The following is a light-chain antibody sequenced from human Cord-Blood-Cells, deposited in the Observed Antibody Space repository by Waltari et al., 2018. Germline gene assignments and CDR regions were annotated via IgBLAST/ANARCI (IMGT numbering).Light chain of an antibody. CDR1: PSVSSY. V-gene: IGKV3-11*01. CDR3: QQRSNWPRT. J-gene: IGKJ2*01. CDR2: DAA. Sequence: EIVLTQSPATLSLSPGERAALSCTARPSVSSYLAWYQQKPGQAPRLLIYDAANRATGIPARFSGSGSGTDFTLTISSLEPEDFAVDYCQQRSNWPRTFGQGTKLEIK.